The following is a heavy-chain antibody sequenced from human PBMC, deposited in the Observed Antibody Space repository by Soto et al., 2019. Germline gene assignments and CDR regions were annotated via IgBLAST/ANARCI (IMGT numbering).Heavy chain of an antibody. D-gene: IGHD6-19*01. CDR2: IYYSGST. CDR3: ARLEAVAGTIYYYYYMDV. J-gene: IGHJ6*03. V-gene: IGHV4-59*01. Sequence: SETLSLTCTVSGGSISSYYWSWIRQPPGKGLEWIGYIYYSGSTNYNPSLKSRVTISVDTSKNQFSLKLSSVTAADTAVYYCARLEAVAGTIYYYYYMDVRGKGTTVTVSS. CDR1: GGSISSYY.